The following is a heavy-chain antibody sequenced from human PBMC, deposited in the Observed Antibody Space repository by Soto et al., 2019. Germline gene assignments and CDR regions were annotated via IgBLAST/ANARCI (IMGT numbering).Heavy chain of an antibody. CDR1: GGTFSSYA. CDR2: IIPIFGTA. J-gene: IGHJ4*02. Sequence: QVQLVQSGAEVKKPGSSVKVSCKASGGTFSSYAISWVRQAPGQGLEWMGGIIPIFGTANYAQKFQGSVTITADESTSTAYMELSSLRTEDTAVYYCARAWTYYGSGSYTFDYWGQGTLVTVSS. V-gene: IGHV1-69*01. CDR3: ARAWTYYGSGSYTFDY. D-gene: IGHD3-10*01.